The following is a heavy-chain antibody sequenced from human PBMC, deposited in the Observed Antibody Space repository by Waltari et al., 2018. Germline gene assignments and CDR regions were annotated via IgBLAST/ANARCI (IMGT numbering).Heavy chain of an antibody. CDR1: GYPLTELP. V-gene: IGHV1-24*01. CDR3: ATAVRGYSYGYFDY. CDR2: FDPEDGET. J-gene: IGHJ4*02. D-gene: IGHD5-18*01. Sequence: QVQLVQSGAEVKKPGASGQVSCKVSGYPLTELPMPWVRQAPGKGLEWMGGFDPEDGETIYAQKFQGRVTMTEGTSTDTAYMELSSLRSEDTAVYYCATAVRGYSYGYFDYWGQGTLVTVSS.